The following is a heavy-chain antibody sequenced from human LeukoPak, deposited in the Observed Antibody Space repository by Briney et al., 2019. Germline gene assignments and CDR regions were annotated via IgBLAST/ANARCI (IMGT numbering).Heavy chain of an antibody. Sequence: ASVKVSCKASGYTFTSYGISWVRQAPGQGLEWMGRIIPILGIANYAQKFQGRVTITADKSTSTAYMELSSLRSEDTAVYYCARDVRGYCSSTSCYWFDPWGQGTLVTVSS. J-gene: IGHJ5*02. V-gene: IGHV1-69*04. CDR2: IIPILGIA. CDR3: ARDVRGYCSSTSCYWFDP. D-gene: IGHD2-2*01. CDR1: GYTFTSYG.